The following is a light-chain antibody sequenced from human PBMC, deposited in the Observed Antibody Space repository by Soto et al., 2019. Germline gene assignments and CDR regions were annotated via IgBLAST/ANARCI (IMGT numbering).Light chain of an antibody. J-gene: IGKJ1*01. Sequence: DIVMTQSPLSLPFTPGEPASISCRSSQSLLHSNGYNYLDWYLQKPGQSPQLLIYLGSNRASGVPDRFSGSGSGTDFTLKISRVEAEDVGVYYCMQALQSGWTFGQGTKVDIK. CDR2: LGS. CDR3: MQALQSGWT. CDR1: QSLLHSNGYNY. V-gene: IGKV2-28*01.